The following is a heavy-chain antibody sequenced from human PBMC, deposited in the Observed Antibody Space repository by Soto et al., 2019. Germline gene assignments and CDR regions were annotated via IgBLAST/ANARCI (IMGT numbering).Heavy chain of an antibody. CDR3: ARGSDAIDF. D-gene: IGHD3-16*01. Sequence: QVRLQESGPGLVKPSQTLSLTCTVSGGSISSGSSYWSWIRQHPGKGLEWIGYIYNSGSTYYSPSLKSRVTMSIDTSENQFSLKLSSVTAADTAVYYCARGSDAIDFWGQGTLVTVSS. V-gene: IGHV4-31*03. J-gene: IGHJ4*02. CDR2: IYNSGST. CDR1: GGSISSGSSY.